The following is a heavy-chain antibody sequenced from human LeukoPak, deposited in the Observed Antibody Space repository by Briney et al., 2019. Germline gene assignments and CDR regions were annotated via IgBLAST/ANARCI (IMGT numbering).Heavy chain of an antibody. D-gene: IGHD1-26*01. CDR1: GFTFSSYG. CDR2: IWYDGSNK. CDR3: ARAWRELLQTGLPNDY. Sequence: GSLRLSCAASGFTFSSYGMHWVRQAPGKGLEWVAVIWYDGSNKYYADSVKGRFTISRDNSKNTLYLQMNSLRAEDTAVYYCARAWRELLQTGLPNDYWGQGTLVTVSS. J-gene: IGHJ4*02. V-gene: IGHV3-33*01.